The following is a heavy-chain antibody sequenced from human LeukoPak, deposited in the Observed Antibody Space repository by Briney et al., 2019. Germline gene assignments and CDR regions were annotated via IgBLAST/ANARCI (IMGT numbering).Heavy chain of an antibody. V-gene: IGHV4-39*01. D-gene: IGHD3-16*01. CDR2: FYCSRST. J-gene: IGHJ4*02. Sequence: SETLSLTCTVSGDSISSSSFYWGWIRQPPGKGLEWIGSFYCSRSTYYNPSLKSRVTISVDTSKNQFSLKLSSVTAADTAVYYCARRTTGGEIYFDNWGQGTLVTVSS. CDR3: ARRTTGGEIYFDN. CDR1: GDSISSSSFY.